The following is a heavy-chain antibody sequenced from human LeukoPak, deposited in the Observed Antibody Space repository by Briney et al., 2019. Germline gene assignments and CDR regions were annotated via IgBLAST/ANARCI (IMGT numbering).Heavy chain of an antibody. CDR1: GGSFSGYY. CDR3: ARVLNNHFDY. V-gene: IGHV4-34*01. J-gene: IGHJ4*02. Sequence: SETLSLTCAVYGGSFSGYYWSWIRQPPGKGLEWIGEINHSGSTNYNPSLKSRVTISVDTSKNQFSLKLSSVTAADTAVYYCARVLNNHFDYWGQGTLVTVSS. D-gene: IGHD1-14*01. CDR2: INHSGST.